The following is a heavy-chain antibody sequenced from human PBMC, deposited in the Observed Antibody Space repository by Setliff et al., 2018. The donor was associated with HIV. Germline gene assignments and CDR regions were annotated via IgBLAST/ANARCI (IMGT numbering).Heavy chain of an antibody. CDR2: IYSSGST. V-gene: IGHV4-4*09. J-gene: IGHJ4*02. CDR3: AGSPRIGVAGEFEY. D-gene: IGHD6-19*01. Sequence: PSETLSLTCTVSGGSISGHYWSWIRRPPGRGLEWVGYIYSSGSTNVNPPLQCRVTISVDTSKNQFSLKLSSVTSADTAVYYCAGSPRIGVAGEFEYWGQGTLVTVSS. CDR1: GGSISGHY.